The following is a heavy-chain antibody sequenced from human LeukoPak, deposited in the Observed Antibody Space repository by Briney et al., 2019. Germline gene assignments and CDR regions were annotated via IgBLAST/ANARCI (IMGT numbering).Heavy chain of an antibody. J-gene: IGHJ4*02. D-gene: IGHD3-22*01. CDR1: GFTFRSFW. Sequence: GGSLRLSCAASGFTFRSFWMTWVRQAPGKGLEWVSSITSSGSYIYYADSVKGRFTISRDNAKNSLYLQMNSLRAEDTAVYYCARHVVAVGFDYWGQGTLVTVSS. CDR3: ARHVVAVGFDY. CDR2: ITSSGSYI. V-gene: IGHV3-21*01.